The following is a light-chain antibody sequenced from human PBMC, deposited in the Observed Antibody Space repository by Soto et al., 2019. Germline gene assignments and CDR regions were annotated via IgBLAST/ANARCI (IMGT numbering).Light chain of an antibody. CDR1: QSVRSTD. Sequence: EIVLTQSPGTLSLSPGERGTLSCRASQSVRSTDLAWYQQKPDQAPSLLICGSSNRATVSPDRFSGSGAGTDLTLTRSRQDPQDFAVYSCQQDGTSRAFGGGTKVEIK. CDR3: QQDGTSRA. CDR2: GSS. J-gene: IGKJ4*02. V-gene: IGKV3-20*01.